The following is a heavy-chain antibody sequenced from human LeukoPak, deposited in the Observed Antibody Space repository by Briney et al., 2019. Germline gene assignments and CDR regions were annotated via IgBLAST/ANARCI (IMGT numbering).Heavy chain of an antibody. Sequence: SETLSLTCAVYGGSFSGYYWSWIRQPPGKGLEWIGEINHSGSTNYNPSLKSRVTISVDTSKNQFSLKLSSVTAADTAVYYCAGRASSVIYYYYGTDVWGQGTTVTVSS. CDR1: GGSFSGYY. D-gene: IGHD6-19*01. CDR2: INHSGST. V-gene: IGHV4-34*01. CDR3: AGRASSVIYYYYGTDV. J-gene: IGHJ6*02.